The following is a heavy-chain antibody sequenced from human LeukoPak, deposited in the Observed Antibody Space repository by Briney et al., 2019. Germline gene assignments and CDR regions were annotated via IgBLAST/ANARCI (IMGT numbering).Heavy chain of an antibody. CDR2: INNSGST. J-gene: IGHJ6*04. V-gene: IGHV4-30-4*01. Sequence: SETLSLTCPVSGGSISSGDYYWSWFPQPPGRGREGLGTINNSGSTYYNPSLKSRVTISVDTSKNQFSLKLSSVTAADTAVYYCARGLRYFDWIAYYYYGMDVWGKGTTVTVSS. CDR1: GGSISSGDYY. D-gene: IGHD3-9*01. CDR3: ARGLRYFDWIAYYYYGMDV.